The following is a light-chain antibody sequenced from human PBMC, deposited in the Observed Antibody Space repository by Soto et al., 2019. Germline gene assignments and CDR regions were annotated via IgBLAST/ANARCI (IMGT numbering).Light chain of an antibody. CDR1: SSDVGNYKY. Sequence: QSVLTQPASVSGSPGQSITISCTGTSSDVGNYKYVSWYQQHPGKAPKLMIYEVSNRPSGVSNRFSGSKSGNTAYLTISGLQAEDETDYSCFSYTSSGNYVFGAGSKVTVL. CDR2: EVS. J-gene: IGLJ1*01. V-gene: IGLV2-14*01. CDR3: FSYTSSGNYV.